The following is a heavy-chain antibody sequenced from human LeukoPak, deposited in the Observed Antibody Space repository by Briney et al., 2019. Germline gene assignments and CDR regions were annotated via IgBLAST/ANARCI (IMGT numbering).Heavy chain of an antibody. J-gene: IGHJ5*02. Sequence: SETLSLTCIVSGDSISSNYWSWIRQPAGKGLEWIGRSYASGSTSYNPSLKSRVTMSLDTSKNQFSLKLSSVTAADTAIYYCARAVIVVAAATQRNWFDPWGQGTLVTVSS. CDR2: SYASGST. CDR3: ARAVIVVAAATQRNWFDP. D-gene: IGHD2-15*01. V-gene: IGHV4-4*07. CDR1: GDSISSNY.